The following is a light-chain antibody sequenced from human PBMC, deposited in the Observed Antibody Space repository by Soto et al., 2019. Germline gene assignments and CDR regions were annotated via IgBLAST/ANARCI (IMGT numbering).Light chain of an antibody. CDR2: EVT. CDR3: SSYTYSRTLV. V-gene: IGLV2-14*01. Sequence: QSALTQPASVSGSPGQSITISCTGTSGDVGGYNYVSWYQQHPGKAHKLIIYEVTNRPSAVSNRFSASKSGNTASLTISGLQAEDEADYYCSSYTYSRTLVFGGGTKLTVL. J-gene: IGLJ2*01. CDR1: SGDVGGYNY.